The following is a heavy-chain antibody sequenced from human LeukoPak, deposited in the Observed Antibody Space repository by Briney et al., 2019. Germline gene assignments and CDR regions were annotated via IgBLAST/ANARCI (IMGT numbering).Heavy chain of an antibody. J-gene: IGHJ4*02. CDR1: GFSIIRSYY. CDR3: ARAGWIITSGIDY. V-gene: IGHV4-38-2*01. D-gene: IGHD3-10*01. CDR2: IYHIGST. Sequence: PSETLSLTCGVSGFSIIRSYYWAWIRQPPGKGLEWIGTIYHIGSTYCSPSLGSRVTMSVDTSKNEFSLNLKSVTAADTAVYYCARAGWIITSGIDYWGQGALVTVSS.